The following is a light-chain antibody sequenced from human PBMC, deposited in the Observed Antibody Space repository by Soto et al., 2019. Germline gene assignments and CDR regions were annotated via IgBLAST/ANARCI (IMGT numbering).Light chain of an antibody. Sequence: AIRMTQSPSSLSASTGDRVTITCRASQDISSYLAWYQQKPGKAPKLLIYAASTLQTGVPSRFSGSGSGADFPLTISRLQSEDFATYYCQQYNDYPRTFGQGTMVDIQ. CDR3: QQYNDYPRT. CDR1: QDISSY. CDR2: AAS. J-gene: IGKJ1*01. V-gene: IGKV1-8*01.